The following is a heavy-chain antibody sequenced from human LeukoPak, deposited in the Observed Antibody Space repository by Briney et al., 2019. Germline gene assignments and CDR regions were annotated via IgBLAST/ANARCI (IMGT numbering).Heavy chain of an antibody. D-gene: IGHD2-2*01. CDR1: GITFSDYY. CDR3: ARDGVVPAAVNY. CDR2: ISSSGSTI. V-gene: IGHV3-11*01. Sequence: GGSLRLSCAASGITFSDYYMSWIRQAPVKGLEWVSYISSSGSTIYYADSVKGRFTISRDNAKNSLYLQMNSLRAEDTAVYYCARDGVVPAAVNYWGQGTLVTVSS. J-gene: IGHJ4*02.